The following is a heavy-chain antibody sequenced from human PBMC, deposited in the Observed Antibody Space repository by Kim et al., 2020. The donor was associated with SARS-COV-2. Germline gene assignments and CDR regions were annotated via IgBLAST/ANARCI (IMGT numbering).Heavy chain of an antibody. V-gene: IGHV3-11*06. CDR1: GFTFSDYS. Sequence: GGSLRLSCAASGFTFSDYSMSWIRQAPGKGLEWVSYISSSSSYTKYADSVKGRFTISRDKAKNSLYLQMNSLRAEDTAVYYCARDIKLRYCDWFFFDFWGQGTLVTVSS. CDR3: ARDIKLRYCDWFFFDF. D-gene: IGHD3-9*01. CDR2: ISSSSSYT. J-gene: IGHJ4*03.